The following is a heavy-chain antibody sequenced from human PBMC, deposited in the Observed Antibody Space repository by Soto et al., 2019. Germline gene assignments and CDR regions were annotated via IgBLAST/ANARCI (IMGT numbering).Heavy chain of an antibody. D-gene: IGHD2-15*01. Sequence: EVQLLESGGGLVQPGGSLRLSCAASGFIFSNYDMSWVRLAPGKGLEWVSVISGSGGTTYYADSVKGRFTISRDNSKNTLYLQMNSLRAEDTAVYFCAKRPQDCSGGSCYRNHFDYWGQGTLVTVSS. CDR2: ISGSGGTT. J-gene: IGHJ4*02. V-gene: IGHV3-23*01. CDR1: GFIFSNYD. CDR3: AKRPQDCSGGSCYRNHFDY.